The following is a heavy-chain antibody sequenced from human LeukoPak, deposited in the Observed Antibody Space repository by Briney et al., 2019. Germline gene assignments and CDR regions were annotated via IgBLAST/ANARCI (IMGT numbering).Heavy chain of an antibody. J-gene: IGHJ5*02. V-gene: IGHV1-2*02. D-gene: IGHD4-17*01. CDR2: ISPNSGGT. Sequence: ASVKVSCKASGYTFIDYYMHWVRQAPGQGRECIGWISPNSGGTKYVQKFQGRVTMTRDTSITTVYMELSGLSFDDTAVYYCARVTVTRWFDPWGQGTLVTVSS. CDR3: ARVTVTRWFDP. CDR1: GYTFIDYY.